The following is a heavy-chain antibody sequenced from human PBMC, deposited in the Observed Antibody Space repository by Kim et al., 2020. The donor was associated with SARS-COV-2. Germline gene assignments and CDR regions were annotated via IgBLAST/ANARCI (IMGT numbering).Heavy chain of an antibody. J-gene: IGHJ4*02. V-gene: IGHV3-33*01. CDR1: GFTFSSYG. D-gene: IGHD3-22*01. Sequence: GGSLRLSCAASGFTFSSYGMHWVRQAPGKGLEWVAVIWYDGSNKYYADSVKGRFTISRDNSKNTLYLQMNSLRAEDTAVYYCARAPMILHYFDYWGQGTLVTVSS. CDR2: IWYDGSNK. CDR3: ARAPMILHYFDY.